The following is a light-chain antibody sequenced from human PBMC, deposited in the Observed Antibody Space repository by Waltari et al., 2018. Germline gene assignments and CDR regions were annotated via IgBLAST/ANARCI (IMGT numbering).Light chain of an antibody. J-gene: IGKJ1*01. CDR1: QSVSSSY. CDR2: GAS. Sequence: EIVLTQSPGSLSLSPGESATLSGRASQSVSSSYLAWYQQKPGQAPRLLIYGASSRATGIPDRFSGSGSGTDFTLTISRLEPEDFAVYYCQQYGSSLWTFGQGTKVEIK. CDR3: QQYGSSLWT. V-gene: IGKV3-20*01.